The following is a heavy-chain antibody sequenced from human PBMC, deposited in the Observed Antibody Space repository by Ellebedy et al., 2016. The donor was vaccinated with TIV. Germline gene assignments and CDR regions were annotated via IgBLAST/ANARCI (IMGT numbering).Heavy chain of an antibody. V-gene: IGHV1-18*04. CDR1: GYSFTSNG. CDR3: ARDIGCPGGNCYLLFDY. Sequence: AASVKVSCKTSGYSFTSNGISWVRQAPGQGLEWMGWISGYNGNTLYAQKLQGRVTMTTDTSTSTAYMELRSLISDDTAMYYCARDIGCPGGNCYLLFDYWGQGTLVTVSS. D-gene: IGHD2-15*01. CDR2: ISGYNGNT. J-gene: IGHJ4*02.